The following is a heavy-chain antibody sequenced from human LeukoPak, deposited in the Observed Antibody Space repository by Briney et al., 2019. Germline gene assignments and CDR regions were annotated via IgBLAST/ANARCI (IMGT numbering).Heavy chain of an antibody. J-gene: IGHJ6*04. CDR3: ARAQADWGVYYYYYGMDV. Sequence: ASVKVSCKASGYTFTSYGISWVRQAPGQGLEWMGWISAYNGNTNYAQKLQGRVTMTTDTSTSTAYMELRSLRSDDTAVYYCARAQADWGVYYYYYGMDVWGKGTTVTVSS. CDR1: GYTFTSYG. D-gene: IGHD3-16*01. CDR2: ISAYNGNT. V-gene: IGHV1-18*04.